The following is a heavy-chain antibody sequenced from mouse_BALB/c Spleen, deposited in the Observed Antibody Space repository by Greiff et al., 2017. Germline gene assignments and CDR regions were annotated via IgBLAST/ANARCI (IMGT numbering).Heavy chain of an antibody. CDR2: IDPANGNT. V-gene: IGHV14-3*02. CDR1: GFNIKDSY. CDR3: ATPLLYRYDPFAY. J-gene: IGHJ3*01. D-gene: IGHD2-14*01. Sequence: EVQLQESGAELVKPGASVKLSCTASGFNIKDSYMHWVKQRPEQGLEWIGRIDPANGNTKYDPKFQGKATITADTSSNTAYLQLSSLTSEDTAVYYCATPLLYRYDPFAYGGQGTLVTVSA.